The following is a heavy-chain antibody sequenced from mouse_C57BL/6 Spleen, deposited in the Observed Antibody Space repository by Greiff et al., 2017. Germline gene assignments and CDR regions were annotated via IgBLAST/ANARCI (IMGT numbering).Heavy chain of an antibody. CDR2: ISYDGSN. V-gene: IGHV3-6*01. Sequence: VQLKESGPGLVKPSQSLSLTCSVTGYSITSGYYWNWIRQFPGNKLEWMGYISYDGSNNYNPSLKNRISITRDTSKNQFFLKLNSVTTEDTATYYCAREENGYDYFDYWGQGTTLTVSS. CDR1: GYSITSGYY. D-gene: IGHD2-2*01. CDR3: AREENGYDYFDY. J-gene: IGHJ2*01.